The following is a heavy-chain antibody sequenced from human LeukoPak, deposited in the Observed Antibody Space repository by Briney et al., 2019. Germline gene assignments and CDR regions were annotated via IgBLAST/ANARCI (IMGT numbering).Heavy chain of an antibody. V-gene: IGHV4-61*01. J-gene: IGHJ4*02. Sequence: PSETLSLTCTVSGYSISSGYYWGWIRQPPGKGLEWIGYIYYSGSTNYTPSLKSRLTISVDTSKNQFSLKLNSVTAADTAVYYCARDSRLPNGYNHYFDYWGQGTLVTVSS. D-gene: IGHD5-24*01. CDR3: ARDSRLPNGYNHYFDY. CDR1: GYSISSGYY. CDR2: IYYSGST.